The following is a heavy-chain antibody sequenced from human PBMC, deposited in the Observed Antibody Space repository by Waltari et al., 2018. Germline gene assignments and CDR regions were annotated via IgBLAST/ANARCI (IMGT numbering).Heavy chain of an antibody. D-gene: IGHD3-10*01. Sequence: EVQLLESGGGLVQPGGSLRLSCAASGFTFSSYAMSWVRQAPGKGLEWVSAISGSGGSTYYADSVKGRFTISRDNSKNTLYLQMNSLRAEDTAVYYCAKDSLARGSGSYRYYFDYWGQGTLVTVSS. CDR1: GFTFSSYA. V-gene: IGHV3-23*01. CDR2: ISGSGGST. J-gene: IGHJ4*02. CDR3: AKDSLARGSGSYRYYFDY.